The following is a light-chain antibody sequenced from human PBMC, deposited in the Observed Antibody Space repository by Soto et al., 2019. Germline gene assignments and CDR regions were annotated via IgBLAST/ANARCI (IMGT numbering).Light chain of an antibody. J-gene: IGKJ4*01. V-gene: IGKV3-20*01. CDR2: GAS. CDR1: QSVRTK. Sequence: ETLMTQSPATLSVSPGERATLSCRASQSVRTKLAWYQQKPGQAPRLLIYGASSRATGIPDRFSGSGSGTDFTLTISRLEPEDFAVYYCQQYGSSSTFGGGTKVDIK. CDR3: QQYGSSST.